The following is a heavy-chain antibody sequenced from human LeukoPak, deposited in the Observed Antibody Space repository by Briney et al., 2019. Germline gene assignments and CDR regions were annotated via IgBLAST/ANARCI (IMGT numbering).Heavy chain of an antibody. CDR3: ARDSEYYDSSGYFADYFDY. D-gene: IGHD3-22*01. CDR2: IKQDGSEK. CDR1: GLTFSSYW. V-gene: IGHV3-7*01. Sequence: PGGSLRLSCAASGLTFSSYWMSWVRQAPGKGLEWVANIKQDGSEKYYVDSVKGRFTISRDNAKNSLYLQMNSLRAEDTAVYYCARDSEYYDSSGYFADYFDYWGQGTLVTVSS. J-gene: IGHJ4*02.